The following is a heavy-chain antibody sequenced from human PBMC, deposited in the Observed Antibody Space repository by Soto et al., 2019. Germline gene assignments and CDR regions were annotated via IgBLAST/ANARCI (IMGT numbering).Heavy chain of an antibody. CDR2: ISAYNGNT. CDR1: GYTFTSYG. Sequence: XSGKVCYTASGYTFTSYGISLVRQAPGQGLECMGWISAYNGNTNYAQKLQGRVTMTTDTSTSTAYLELRSLRSDETAVYYCARDRVVVAPAGVAAFEPWAREPWSPSPQ. J-gene: IGHJ5*02. D-gene: IGHD2-2*01. CDR3: ARDRVVVAPAGVAAFEP. V-gene: IGHV1-18*01.